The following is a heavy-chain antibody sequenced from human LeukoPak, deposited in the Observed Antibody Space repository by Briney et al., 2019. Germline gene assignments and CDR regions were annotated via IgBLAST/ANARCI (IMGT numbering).Heavy chain of an antibody. J-gene: IGHJ4*02. CDR2: ISGSGGRT. D-gene: IGHD5-18*01. V-gene: IGHV3-23*01. CDR1: GFTFSNYA. CDR3: ATDKRDTAMVEYYFDY. Sequence: GGSLRLSCAGSGFTFSNYAMSWVRQAPGKGLEWVSDISGSGGRTYYADSVKGRFTISRDNSKNTLYLQMNCLRAEDTAVYYCATDKRDTAMVEYYFDYWGQGSLVTVSS.